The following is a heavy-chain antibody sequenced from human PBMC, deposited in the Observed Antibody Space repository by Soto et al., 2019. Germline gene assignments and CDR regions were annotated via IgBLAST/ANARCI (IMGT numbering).Heavy chain of an antibody. CDR1: RYSLSNFD. CDR2: MNANTRNT. Sequence: ASVKVSCTASRYSLSNFDINWRRLSSGQGPQWMGWMNANTRNTFYIPMFQGKFTMTWDTSLSTAYMEMNNLMSDDTAVYYCARGNPYNYAGFDVWGQGTTVTVCS. CDR3: ARGNPYNYAGFDV. J-gene: IGHJ6*02. D-gene: IGHD3-16*01. V-gene: IGHV1-8*02.